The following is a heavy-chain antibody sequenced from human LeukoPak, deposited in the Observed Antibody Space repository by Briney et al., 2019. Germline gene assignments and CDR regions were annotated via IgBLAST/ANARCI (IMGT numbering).Heavy chain of an antibody. CDR2: IKQDGSEK. Sequence: GGSLRLSCAASGFTFSSYWMSWVRQAPGKGLEWVANIKQDGSEKYYVDSVKGRFTISRDNAKNSLYLQMNSLRAEDTAVYYCARASYGYQWRELDYWGQGTLVTVPS. D-gene: IGHD5-18*01. CDR1: GFTFSSYW. J-gene: IGHJ4*02. CDR3: ARASYGYQWRELDY. V-gene: IGHV3-7*01.